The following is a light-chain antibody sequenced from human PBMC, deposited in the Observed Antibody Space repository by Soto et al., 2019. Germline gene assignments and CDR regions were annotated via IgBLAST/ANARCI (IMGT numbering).Light chain of an antibody. J-gene: IGKJ1*01. CDR1: QSVSSK. CDR2: SAS. CDR3: QHYNDWPRTWT. V-gene: IGKV3-15*01. Sequence: EIVMTQSPATLSVSPGERATLSCRASQSVSSKLAWYQQKPGQPPRVLIYSASTRATGIPARFSGSGSGTEFTRTIRSLQSEDFAVYYCQHYNDWPRTWTFGQGTRVEIK.